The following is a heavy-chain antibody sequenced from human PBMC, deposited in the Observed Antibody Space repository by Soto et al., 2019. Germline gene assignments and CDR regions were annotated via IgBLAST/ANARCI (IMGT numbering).Heavy chain of an antibody. Sequence: SETLSLTCAVSGGSFTSNNWWTWVRQPPGQGLEWIGEIYRNGRTNYNPSLKSRGTISLDKSENQFSLKVTSLTAADTAVYYCASRDPGTSFDYWGQGTLVTVSS. V-gene: IGHV4-4*02. CDR3: ASRDPGTSFDY. CDR1: GGSFTSNNW. CDR2: IYRNGRT. J-gene: IGHJ4*02. D-gene: IGHD1-1*01.